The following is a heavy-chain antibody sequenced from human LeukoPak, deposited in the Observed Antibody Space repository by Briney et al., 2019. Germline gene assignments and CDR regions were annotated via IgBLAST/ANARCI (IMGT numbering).Heavy chain of an antibody. V-gene: IGHV4-31*03. D-gene: IGHD3-10*01. CDR1: GGSITSGGYY. Sequence: SETLSLTCTVSGGSITSGGYYWSWIRQLPGKGLEWIGYMCYSGSPYYNPSLKRRVTISIDTSKNHFSLKLSSVTAAETAVYYCARDRVRGTITYAGFDPWGQGTLVTVSS. CDR2: MCYSGSP. J-gene: IGHJ5*02. CDR3: ARDRVRGTITYAGFDP.